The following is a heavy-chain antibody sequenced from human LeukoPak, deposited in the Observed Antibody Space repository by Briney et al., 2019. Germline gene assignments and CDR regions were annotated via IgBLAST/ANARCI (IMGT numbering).Heavy chain of an antibody. CDR1: QFTFSHFG. J-gene: IGHJ4*02. D-gene: IGHD4-11*01. Sequence: GGSLRLSCVASQFTFSHFGMHWVRQAPGKGLERVAIIYSDATNQYYADSVKGRFTISRDNSRNTVYLQMNNLRAEDTAVYFCAKDAQRGFDYSNSLESWGQGTLVTVSS. CDR2: IYSDATNQ. CDR3: AKDAQRGFDYSNSLES. V-gene: IGHV3-33*06.